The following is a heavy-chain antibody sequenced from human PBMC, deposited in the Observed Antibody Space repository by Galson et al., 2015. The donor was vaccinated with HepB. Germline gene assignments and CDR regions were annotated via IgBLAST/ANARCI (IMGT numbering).Heavy chain of an antibody. CDR1: GFSFSDYW. J-gene: IGHJ4*02. CDR3: VRDRTYKGGNFFDF. Sequence: SLRLSCAASGFSFSDYWMSWIRQAPGKSPEWVANIRYDEYEYYYADFVKGRFTISRDNARNSVFLQMSSLRRDDTAIYYCVRDRTYKGGNFFDFWGQGALVTVSS. V-gene: IGHV3-7*03. D-gene: IGHD3-10*01. CDR2: IRYDEYEY.